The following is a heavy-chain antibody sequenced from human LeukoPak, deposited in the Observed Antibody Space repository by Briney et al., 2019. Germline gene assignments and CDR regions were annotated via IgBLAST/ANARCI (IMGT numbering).Heavy chain of an antibody. CDR1: GYTFTSYD. D-gene: IGHD6-25*01. V-gene: IGHV1-8*01. CDR3: AREGPAANRRGFAP. CDR2: MNPNSGNT. Sequence: GASVKVCCKASGYTFTSYDINWVRQATGQGLEWMGWMNPNSGNTGYAQKFQGRVTMTRNTSISTAYMELSSLRSEDTAVYYCAREGPAANRRGFAPWGKGTLSPSPQ. J-gene: IGHJ5*02.